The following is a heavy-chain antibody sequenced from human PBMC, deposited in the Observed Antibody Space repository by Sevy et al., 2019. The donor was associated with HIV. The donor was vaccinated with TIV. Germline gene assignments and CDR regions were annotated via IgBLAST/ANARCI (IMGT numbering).Heavy chain of an antibody. CDR2: IYDVSST. CDR1: GFTVSSNY. J-gene: IGHJ3*02. CDR3: ATQSGYSTSPGAFDI. D-gene: IGHD6-6*01. Sequence: GGSLRLSCAASGFTVSSNYMSWVRQAPGKGLEWVSLIYDVSSTYFADSVEGRFTISTDNSKNTLYLQMNSMGAEDTAVYYCATQSGYSTSPGAFDIRGQGTMVTVSS. V-gene: IGHV3-53*01.